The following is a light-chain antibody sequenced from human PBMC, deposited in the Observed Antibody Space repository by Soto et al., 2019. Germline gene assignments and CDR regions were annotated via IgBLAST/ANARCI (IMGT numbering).Light chain of an antibody. J-gene: IGKJ4*01. CDR1: QSIYKW. CDR3: QQADSFPLS. Sequence: DIQMTQSPSSVSASIGDRVTISCRASQSIYKWLVWYQQKPGKAPKLLIYAASSLQSGVPSRFSGSGYGTDFTLTISSLQPEDFATYCQQADSFPLSFGEGTKVEI. CDR2: AAS. V-gene: IGKV1-12*01.